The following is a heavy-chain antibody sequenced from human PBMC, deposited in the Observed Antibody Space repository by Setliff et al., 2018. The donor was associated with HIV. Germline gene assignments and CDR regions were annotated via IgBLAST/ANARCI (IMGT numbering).Heavy chain of an antibody. V-gene: IGHV3-20*04. CDR3: ASLFSKEVAGDDY. Sequence: PGGSMRLSCTASGFTFDDYGMARVRQAPGKGLEWVSGINWNGAATGYADSVKGRFTISRDNTKNSLYLQMNRLRAEDTALYYCASLFSKEVAGDDYWGQGTQFTVSS. CDR2: INWNGAAT. CDR1: GFTFDDYG. D-gene: IGHD6-19*01. J-gene: IGHJ4*02.